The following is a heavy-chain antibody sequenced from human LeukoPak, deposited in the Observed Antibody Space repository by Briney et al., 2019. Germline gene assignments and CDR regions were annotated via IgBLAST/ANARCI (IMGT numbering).Heavy chain of an antibody. CDR3: ARGFDILTGFRAENTNWFDP. J-gene: IGHJ5*02. CDR2: TYYGGNT. CDR1: GGSISRGGDY. Sequence: SETLSLTCTVSGGSISRGGDYWTWIRQHPGKGLEWIGNTYYGGNTYYNPSLKSRVTISVDTSKNQFSLKLSSVTAADTAVYYCARGFDILTGFRAENTNWFDPWGKGTLVTVSS. D-gene: IGHD3-9*01. V-gene: IGHV4-31*03.